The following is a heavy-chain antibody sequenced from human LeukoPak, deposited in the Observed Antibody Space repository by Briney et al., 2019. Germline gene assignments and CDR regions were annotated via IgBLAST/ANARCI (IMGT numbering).Heavy chain of an antibody. CDR1: GFTFSSYG. Sequence: GGSLRLSCAASGFTFSSYGMHWVRQAPGKGLEWVAVISYDGSNKYYADSVKGRFTISRDNSKNTLYLQMNSLRAEDTAVYYCASRATVTTDRFWFDPWGQGTLVTVSS. CDR3: ASRATVTTDRFWFDP. V-gene: IGHV3-30*03. D-gene: IGHD4-11*01. J-gene: IGHJ5*02. CDR2: ISYDGSNK.